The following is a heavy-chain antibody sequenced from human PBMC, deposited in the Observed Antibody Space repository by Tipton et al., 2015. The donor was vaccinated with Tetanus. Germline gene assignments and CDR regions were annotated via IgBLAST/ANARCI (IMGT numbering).Heavy chain of an antibody. CDR2: IYPGDSDT. CDR1: GYSFTSYW. J-gene: IGHJ6*02. Sequence: VQLVQSGAEVKKPGESLKISCKGSGYSFTSYWIGWVRQMPGKGLEWMGIIYPGDSDTRYSPSFQGQVPISADKSISTAYLQWSSLKASDPAMYYCARYKGVPPRFMGMDVWGQGTTVTVSS. CDR3: ARYKGVPPRFMGMDV. D-gene: IGHD2-2*01. V-gene: IGHV5-51*01.